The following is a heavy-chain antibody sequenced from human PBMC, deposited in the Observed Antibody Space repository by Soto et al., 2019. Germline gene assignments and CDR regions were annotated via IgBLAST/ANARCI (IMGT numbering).Heavy chain of an antibody. J-gene: IGHJ4*02. D-gene: IGHD3-22*01. CDR2: ISSSDNNI. V-gene: IGHV3-11*01. Sequence: GGSLRLSCAASGFIFSDYYMSWIRQAPGKGLEWISYISSSDNNIYYADSVKGRFTISRDNAKNSLYLQMNSLRAEDTAVYYCARDRGYYDSSGYFDYWGQGTLVTV. CDR3: ARDRGYYDSSGYFDY. CDR1: GFIFSDYY.